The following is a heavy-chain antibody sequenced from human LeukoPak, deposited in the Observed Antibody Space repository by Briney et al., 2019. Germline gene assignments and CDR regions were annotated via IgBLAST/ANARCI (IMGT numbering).Heavy chain of an antibody. Sequence: GGSLRLSCVPSGFIFTDHWMSWVRQAPGKGLDWVANIKEDESAKFYADSVRGRFTIPRDNAKNSVYLEMNNMRVEDTAVYYCARAVDVADYWGRGTLVTVSS. CDR1: GFIFTDHW. D-gene: IGHD3-16*01. CDR2: IKEDESAK. J-gene: IGHJ4*02. CDR3: ARAVDVADY. V-gene: IGHV3-7*01.